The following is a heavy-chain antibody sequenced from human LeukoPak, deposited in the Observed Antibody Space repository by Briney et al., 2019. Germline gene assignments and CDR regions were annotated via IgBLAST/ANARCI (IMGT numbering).Heavy chain of an antibody. CDR2: IRYDGSNK. V-gene: IGHV3-30*02. Sequence: GGSLRLSCAASGFTFSSYGMHWVRQAPGKGLEWVAFIRYDGSNKYYADSVKGRFTISRDNAKNSLYLQMNSLRAEDTAVYYCAREGTAMVDFDYWGQGTLVTVSS. CDR3: AREGTAMVDFDY. CDR1: GFTFSSYG. D-gene: IGHD5-18*01. J-gene: IGHJ4*02.